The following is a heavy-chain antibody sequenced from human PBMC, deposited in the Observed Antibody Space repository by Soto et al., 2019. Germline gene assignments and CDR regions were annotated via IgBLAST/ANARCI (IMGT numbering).Heavy chain of an antibody. CDR2: IKPDGSER. CDR3: TRTISALPGDDY. Sequence: EVQLVESGGGLVQPGGSLRLCCAASGFTFNRYWMGWVRQAPGKGPEWLANIKPDGSERYYVDSVKGRFTISRDNVKNSVYLQMNSLRAEDTAVYYCTRTISALPGDDYWGQGTLVTVSS. CDR1: GFTFNRYW. V-gene: IGHV3-7*01. D-gene: IGHD6-6*01. J-gene: IGHJ4*02.